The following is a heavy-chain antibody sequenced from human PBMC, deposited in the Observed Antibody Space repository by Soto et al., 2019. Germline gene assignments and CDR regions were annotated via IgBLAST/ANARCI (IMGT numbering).Heavy chain of an antibody. CDR1: GFTFSSYT. J-gene: IGHJ5*02. V-gene: IGHV3-23*01. CDR3: AKGFIRDCGGDCTVDT. CDR2: ISATGGST. Sequence: EVQLLESGGGLVQPGGSLRLSCAASGFTFSSYTMSWVRQAPGKGLEWVSGISATGGSTYYADYVKGRFTFSRDNSKNTLYLQMNSLRAEDTAVYYCAKGFIRDCGGDCTVDTWGQGTLVTVSS. D-gene: IGHD2-21*02.